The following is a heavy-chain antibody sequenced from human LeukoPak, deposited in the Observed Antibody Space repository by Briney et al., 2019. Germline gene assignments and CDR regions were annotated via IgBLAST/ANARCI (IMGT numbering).Heavy chain of an antibody. Sequence: GGSLRLSCAASGFTFSSYEMNWVRQAPGKGLEWVSYISISGRTIYYADSVKGRFTIPRDNAKNSLYLQMNSLRAEDTAVYYCAREGIIVATTVDAFDIWGQGTMVTVSS. CDR2: ISISGRTI. CDR3: AREGIIVATTVDAFDI. V-gene: IGHV3-48*03. J-gene: IGHJ3*02. D-gene: IGHD5-12*01. CDR1: GFTFSSYE.